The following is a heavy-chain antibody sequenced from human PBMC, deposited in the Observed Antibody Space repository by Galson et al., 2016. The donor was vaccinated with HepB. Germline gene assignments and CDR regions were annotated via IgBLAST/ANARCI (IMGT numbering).Heavy chain of an antibody. CDR1: GGPISSNNGY. V-gene: IGHV4-39*01. CDR2: VYYSGAT. CDR3: ARRTYGSGIDY. Sequence: ETLSLTCTVSGGPISSNNGYWGWVRQPPGKGLEWIGTVYYSGATFHNTSLKSRVSIFVDKSKNQLSLKLNSVTAADTAVYYCARRTYGSGIDYWGQGTLVIVSS. J-gene: IGHJ4*02. D-gene: IGHD3-10*01.